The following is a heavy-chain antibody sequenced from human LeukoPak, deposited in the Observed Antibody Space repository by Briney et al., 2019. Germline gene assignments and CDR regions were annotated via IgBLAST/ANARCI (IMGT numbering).Heavy chain of an antibody. D-gene: IGHD3-22*01. CDR3: TSTWQITLIEMVLYFFDN. CDR1: GFTFSTYD. V-gene: IGHV3-23*01. J-gene: IGHJ4*02. Sequence: GGSLRLSCVASGFTFSTYDMSSVRQAPGQGLEWVSGISATGENTFYADSVRGRFTVSRYNSTNTVYLQINSLGAEDTAVYYCTSTWQITLIEMVLYFFDNWGQGTLVTVSS. CDR2: ISATGENT.